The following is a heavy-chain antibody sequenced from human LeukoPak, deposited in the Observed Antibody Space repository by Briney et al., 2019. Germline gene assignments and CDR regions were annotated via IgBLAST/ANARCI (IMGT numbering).Heavy chain of an antibody. Sequence: ASVKVSCKASGYTFTGYYMHWVRQAPGQGLEWMGWINPNSGGTNYALKFQGRVTMTRDTSISTAYMELSRLRSDDTAVYYCASGCSSTSCYEYYFDYWGQGTLVTVSS. J-gene: IGHJ4*02. D-gene: IGHD2-2*01. CDR2: INPNSGGT. CDR3: ASGCSSTSCYEYYFDY. CDR1: GYTFTGYY. V-gene: IGHV1-2*02.